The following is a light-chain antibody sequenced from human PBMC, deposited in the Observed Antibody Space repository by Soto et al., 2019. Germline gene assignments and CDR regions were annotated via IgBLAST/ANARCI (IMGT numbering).Light chain of an antibody. CDR2: AAS. CDR1: QGITSW. V-gene: IGKV1-12*01. J-gene: IGKJ2*01. Sequence: DIHITQSPSSVSASLGDIVTITCRASQGITSWLVWYQQKQGKXPKXLIYAASSLQSGVPSRFRGSGSGTDLSITISSLKPEDFETYYCQQTDSFPYTFGRGTKVDIK. CDR3: QQTDSFPYT.